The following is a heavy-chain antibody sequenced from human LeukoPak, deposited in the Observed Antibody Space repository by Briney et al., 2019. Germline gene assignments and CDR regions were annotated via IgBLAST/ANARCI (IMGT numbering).Heavy chain of an antibody. D-gene: IGHD3-16*02. J-gene: IGHJ3*02. CDR1: GYSFPNYW. V-gene: IGHV5-51*01. CDR2: IY. CDR3: ARSRAEKVPVWGSYRHHDAFDI. Sequence: RGESLKISCKGSGYSFPNYWIGWVRQMPGKGLEWIGIIYKPSFQGQVTISADKSISTAYLQWSSLKASDTAMYYCARSRAEKVPVWGSYRHHDAFDIWGQGTRVTVSP.